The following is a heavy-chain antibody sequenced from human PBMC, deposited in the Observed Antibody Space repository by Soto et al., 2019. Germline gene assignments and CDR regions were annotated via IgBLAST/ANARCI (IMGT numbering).Heavy chain of an antibody. CDR3: ARLEDYSDS. D-gene: IGHD1-1*01. CDR2: IFYSGST. V-gene: IGHV4-39*02. J-gene: IGHJ4*02. CDR1: GGSISRSSYY. Sequence: SETLSLTCTVSGGSISRSSYYWGWLRQPPGKGLEWIASIFYSGSTYYNPSLRSRVTISVDTSKNHFSLQLTSVTAADSAVYYCARLEDYSDSWGQGTLVTVSS.